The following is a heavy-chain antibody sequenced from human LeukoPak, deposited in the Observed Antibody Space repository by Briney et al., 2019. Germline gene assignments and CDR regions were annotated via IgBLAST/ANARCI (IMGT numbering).Heavy chain of an antibody. D-gene: IGHD6-13*01. Sequence: ASVKVSCKASGYTFTDYSLHWVRQAPGQGLEWMGWINPNSGGTNYAQKFQGRVTMTRDTSTSTLLMELSSLRSEDTAVYYCAREGVAGTGLDYWGQGTLVTVSS. V-gene: IGHV1-2*02. CDR3: AREGVAGTGLDY. J-gene: IGHJ4*02. CDR1: GYTFTDYS. CDR2: INPNSGGT.